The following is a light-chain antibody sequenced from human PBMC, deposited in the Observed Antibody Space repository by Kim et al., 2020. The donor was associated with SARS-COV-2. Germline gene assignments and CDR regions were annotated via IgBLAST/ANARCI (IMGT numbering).Light chain of an antibody. V-gene: IGKV3-20*01. CDR2: GAS. Sequence: LAPGERATLSCGASQSVNSYLAGHQQKPGQAPRLLMYGASSRATGIPDRFSGSGSGTDFTLTISRLEPEDFAVYYCQQYGTSPRTFGQGTKVDIK. J-gene: IGKJ1*01. CDR1: QSVNSY. CDR3: QQYGTSPRT.